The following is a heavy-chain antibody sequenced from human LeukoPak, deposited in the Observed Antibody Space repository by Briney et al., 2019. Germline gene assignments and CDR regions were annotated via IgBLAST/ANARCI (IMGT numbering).Heavy chain of an antibody. Sequence: PGGSLRLSCAASGFTFSSYAMHWVRQAPGKGLEWVAVISYDGSNKYYADSVKGRFTISRDNSKNTLYLQMNSLGAEDAAVYYCARVDTAMVTLFYFDYWGQGTLVTVSS. CDR1: GFTFSSYA. J-gene: IGHJ4*02. D-gene: IGHD5-18*01. CDR3: ARVDTAMVTLFYFDY. CDR2: ISYDGSNK. V-gene: IGHV3-30-3*01.